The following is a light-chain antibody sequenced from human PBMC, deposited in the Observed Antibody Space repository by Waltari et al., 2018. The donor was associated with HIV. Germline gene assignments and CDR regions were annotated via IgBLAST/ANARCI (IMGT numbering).Light chain of an antibody. CDR1: QSVLYSATKKNS. CDR3: QQYYTTPLS. V-gene: IGKV4-1*01. J-gene: IGKJ4*01. Sequence: DFVMTQSPDSLAVSLGERTTINGQSRQSVLYSATKKNSLAWYQQKPGQPPKLLISWASTRESGVPARFSGSGSGTDFTLTINNLQAEDVAVYYCQQYYTTPLSFGGGTKVEIK. CDR2: WAS.